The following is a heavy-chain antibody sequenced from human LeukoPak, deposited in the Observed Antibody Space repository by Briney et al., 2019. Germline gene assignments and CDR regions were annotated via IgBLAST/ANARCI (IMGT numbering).Heavy chain of an antibody. V-gene: IGHV4-59*01. CDR2: IYYSGST. CDR3: ARDGAYHGMDV. Sequence: PSETLSLTCTVSGGSISSYYWSWIRQPPGKGPEWIGYIYYSGSTNYNPSLKSRVTISVDTSKNQFSLKLSSVTAADTAVYYCARDGAYHGMDVWGQGTTVTVSS. CDR1: GGSISSYY. D-gene: IGHD4/OR15-4a*01. J-gene: IGHJ6*02.